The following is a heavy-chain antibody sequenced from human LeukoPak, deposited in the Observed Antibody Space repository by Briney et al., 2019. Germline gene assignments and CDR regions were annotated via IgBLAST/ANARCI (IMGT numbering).Heavy chain of an antibody. CDR2: IYYSGST. Sequence: SETLSLTCTVSGGSISSYYWSWIRQPPGKGLEWIGYIYYSGSTNYNPSLKSRVTISVDTSNNQFSLKFYSVTAADTAVYYCARTPRRGGFDYWGQGALVTV. D-gene: IGHD2-15*01. V-gene: IGHV4-59*01. CDR3: ARTPRRGGFDY. J-gene: IGHJ4*02. CDR1: GGSISSYY.